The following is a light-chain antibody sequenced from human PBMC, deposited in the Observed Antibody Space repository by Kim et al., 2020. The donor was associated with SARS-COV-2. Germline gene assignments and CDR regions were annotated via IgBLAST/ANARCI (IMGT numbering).Light chain of an antibody. J-gene: IGKJ1*01. Sequence: SLFRRESAVLERRALLRVSTNFAWYQQTTGQAPRPLLADATYRATGIPARFSGSASGTDLTLTISSLEPADFAVYYCHQSSNWPTSGQGTTLDIK. CDR2: DAT. V-gene: IGKV3-11*01. CDR1: LRVSTN. CDR3: HQSSNWPT.